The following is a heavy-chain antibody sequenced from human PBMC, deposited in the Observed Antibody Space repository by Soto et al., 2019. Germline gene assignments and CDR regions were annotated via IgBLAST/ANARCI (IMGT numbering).Heavy chain of an antibody. Sequence: EVQVLESGGGLVQPGGSLRLSCAASGFTFSSYAMSWVRQAPGKGLEWVSAISGSGGSTYYADSVKGRFTISRDNSKNTLYLQMNSLRADDTAVYYGAKVMVKSWFDPWGQGTLVTVSS. CDR3: AKVMVKSWFDP. V-gene: IGHV3-23*01. CDR2: ISGSGGST. CDR1: GFTFSSYA. D-gene: IGHD5-18*01. J-gene: IGHJ5*02.